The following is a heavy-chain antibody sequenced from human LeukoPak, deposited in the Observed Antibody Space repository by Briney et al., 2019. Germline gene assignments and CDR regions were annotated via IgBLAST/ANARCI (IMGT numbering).Heavy chain of an antibody. CDR3: ARDPHTSGWPSGY. Sequence: SETLSLTCTVTGFSISSGYYWGWIRQPPGKGLEWIGSIYLGRTTDYNPSLKSQVTISIDTSKNQFSLRLTSVTAADTAVYYCARDPHTSGWPSGYWGQGTLVTVSS. CDR2: IYLGRTT. D-gene: IGHD6-19*01. CDR1: GFSISSGYY. J-gene: IGHJ4*02. V-gene: IGHV4-38-2*02.